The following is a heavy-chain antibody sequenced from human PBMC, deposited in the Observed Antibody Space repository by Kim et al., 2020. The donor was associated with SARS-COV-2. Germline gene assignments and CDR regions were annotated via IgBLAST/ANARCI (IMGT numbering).Heavy chain of an antibody. CDR2: ST. J-gene: IGHJ6*02. V-gene: IGHV3-74*01. CDR3: ARGAYYGMDV. Sequence: STDSEESGKGRVTISGDNAKSTLYLQMNSLGAEDTAVYYCARGAYYGMDVWGQGTTVTVSS.